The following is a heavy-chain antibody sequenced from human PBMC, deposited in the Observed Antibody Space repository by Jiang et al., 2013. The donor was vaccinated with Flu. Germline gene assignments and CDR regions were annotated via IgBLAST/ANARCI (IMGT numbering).Heavy chain of an antibody. CDR3: AREIAAAGSVDY. D-gene: IGHD6-13*01. J-gene: IGHJ4*02. CDR2: IYHSGST. V-gene: IGHV4-30-2*01. CDR1: GGSISSGGYS. Sequence: GPGLVKPSQTLSLTCAVSGGSISSGGYSWSWIRQPPGKGLEWIGYIYHSGSTYYNPSLKSRVTISVDRSKNQFSLKLSSVTAADTAVYYCAREIAAAGSVDYWGQGTLVTVSS.